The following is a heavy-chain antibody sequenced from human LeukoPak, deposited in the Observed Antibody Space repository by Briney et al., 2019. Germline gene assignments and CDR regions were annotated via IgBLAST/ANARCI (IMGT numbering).Heavy chain of an antibody. D-gene: IGHD6-6*01. Sequence: ASVRVSSKASGYTFPDYGISWVRQAPGQGLEWVGWISGYNGHTNYAQKFQGRVTMTTDTSTSTVYMELRTLRSDDTAVYYCARDQNIAGRPDYWGQRTLVTVSS. J-gene: IGHJ4*02. CDR3: ARDQNIAGRPDY. CDR1: GYTFPDYG. V-gene: IGHV1-18*01. CDR2: ISGYNGHT.